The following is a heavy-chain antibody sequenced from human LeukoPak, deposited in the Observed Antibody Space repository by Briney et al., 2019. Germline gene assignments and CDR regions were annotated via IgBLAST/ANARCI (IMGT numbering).Heavy chain of an antibody. CDR1: GFTFSSYA. D-gene: IGHD2-2*01. V-gene: IGHV3-23*01. CDR2: ISGSGGST. J-gene: IGHJ4*02. Sequence: GGSLRLSCAASGFTFSSYAMSWVRQAPGKGLEWVSAISGSGGSTYYADSVKGRFTISRDNSKNTLYVQMNSLRAEDTAVYYCAKVDLIVVVPAAIRTFDYWGQGTLVTVSS. CDR3: AKVDLIVVVPAAIRTFDY.